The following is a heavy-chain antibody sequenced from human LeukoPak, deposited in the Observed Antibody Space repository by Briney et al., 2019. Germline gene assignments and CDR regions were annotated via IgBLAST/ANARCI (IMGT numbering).Heavy chain of an antibody. V-gene: IGHV3-11*01. CDR1: GFTFSDYY. CDR3: ARSPYSSSWSL. CDR2: ISSSGSTI. J-gene: IGHJ4*02. D-gene: IGHD6-13*01. Sequence: GGSLRLSCAASGFTFSDYYMSWIRQAPGKGLEWVSYISSSGSTIYYADSVKGRFTTSRDNAKNSLYLQMNSLRAEDTAVYYCARSPYSSSWSLWGQGTLVTVSS.